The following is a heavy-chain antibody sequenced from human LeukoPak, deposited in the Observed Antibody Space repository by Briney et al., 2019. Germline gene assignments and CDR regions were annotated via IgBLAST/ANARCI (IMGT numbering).Heavy chain of an antibody. J-gene: IGHJ5*02. D-gene: IGHD3-9*01. Sequence: EASVKVSCKASGYTFTGYYMHWLRQAPGQGLEWMGWINPNSGGTNYAQKFQGRVTMTRDTSISTAYMELSRLRSDDTAVYYCARVAPGWYDILTGYFGAVPTNPNWFDPWGQGTLVTVSS. CDR2: INPNSGGT. CDR3: ARVAPGWYDILTGYFGAVPTNPNWFDP. V-gene: IGHV1-2*02. CDR1: GYTFTGYY.